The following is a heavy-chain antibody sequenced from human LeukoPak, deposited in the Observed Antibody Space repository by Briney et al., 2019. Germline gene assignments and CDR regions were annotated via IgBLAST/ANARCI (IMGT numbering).Heavy chain of an antibody. CDR1: GGSFSGYY. CDR3: ATGPYYYDSSAYYYTV. V-gene: IGHV4-34*01. CDR2: INHSGST. J-gene: IGHJ4*02. D-gene: IGHD3-22*01. Sequence: SETLSLTCAVYGGSFSGYYWSWIRQPPGKGPEWIGEINHSGSTNYSPSLKSRVTISVDTSKNQFSPKLTSVTAADTAVYYCATGPYYYDSSAYYYTVWGQGTLVTVSS.